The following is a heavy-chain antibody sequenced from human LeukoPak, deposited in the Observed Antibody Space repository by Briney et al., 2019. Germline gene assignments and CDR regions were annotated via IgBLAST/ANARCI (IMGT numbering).Heavy chain of an antibody. V-gene: IGHV4-38-2*01. D-gene: IGHD5-18*01. CDR3: ARQLWLRNWFDP. CDR2: IYHSGST. J-gene: IGHJ5*02. Sequence: PSETLSLTCAVTGYSISSGYYWGWIRQPPGKVLEWIGSIYHSGSTYYNPSLKSRVTISVDTSKNQFSLKLTSVTAADTAVCYCARQLWLRNWFDPWGQGTLVTVSS. CDR1: GYSISSGYY.